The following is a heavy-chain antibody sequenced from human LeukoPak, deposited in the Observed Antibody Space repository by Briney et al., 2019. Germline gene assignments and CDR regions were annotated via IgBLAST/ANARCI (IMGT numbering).Heavy chain of an antibody. Sequence: GASVKVSCKASGYTFINYGISWVRQAPGQGLEWMGWINGYNGNTNYAQKLQGRVSMTTDTSTNTAYMELRSLRSDDTAEYYCAREGAGSGWPDYWGQGTLVTVS. CDR1: GYTFINYG. J-gene: IGHJ4*02. CDR2: INGYNGNT. D-gene: IGHD6-19*01. V-gene: IGHV1-18*01. CDR3: AREGAGSGWPDY.